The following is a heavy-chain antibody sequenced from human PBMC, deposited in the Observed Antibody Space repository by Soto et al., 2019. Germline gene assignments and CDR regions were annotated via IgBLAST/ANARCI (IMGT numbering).Heavy chain of an antibody. D-gene: IGHD5-18*01. CDR3: AGYGVDYYYYYMDV. CDR2: IYHSGST. CDR1: SGSISSSNW. V-gene: IGHV4-4*02. Sequence: SETLSLTCAVSSGSISSSNWWSWVRQPPGKGLEWIGEIYHSGSTNYNPSLKSRVTISVDKSKNQFSLKLSSVTAADTAVYYCAGYGVDYYYYYMDVWGKGTTVT. J-gene: IGHJ6*03.